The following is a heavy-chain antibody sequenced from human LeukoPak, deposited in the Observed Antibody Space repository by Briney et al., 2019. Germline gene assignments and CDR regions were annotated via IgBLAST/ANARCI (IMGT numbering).Heavy chain of an antibody. CDR2: INHSGST. CDR1: GGSFSGYY. J-gene: IGHJ4*02. D-gene: IGHD5-18*01. V-gene: IGHV4-34*01. Sequence: PSETLSLTCAFYGGSFSGYYWSWIRQPPGKGLEWIGEINHSGSTNYNPSLKRRVTMSVDTSKNQFSLKLSSVTAADTAVYYCARDLGYSYGYHDYWGQGTLVTVSS. CDR3: ARDLGYSYGYHDY.